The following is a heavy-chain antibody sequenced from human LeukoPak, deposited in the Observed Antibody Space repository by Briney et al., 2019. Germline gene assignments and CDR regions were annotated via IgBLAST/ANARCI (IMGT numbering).Heavy chain of an antibody. CDR3: ARRDAALAHDAFDI. V-gene: IGHV3-66*04. CDR2: IYSGGST. D-gene: IGHD2-2*01. CDR1: GFTVSSNY. J-gene: IGHJ3*02. Sequence: GGSLRLSCAASGFTVSSNYMSWVRQAPGKGLEWVSVIYSGGSTYYADSVKGRFTISRDNSKNTLYLQMNSLRAEDTAVYYCARRDAALAHDAFDIWGQGTMVTVSS.